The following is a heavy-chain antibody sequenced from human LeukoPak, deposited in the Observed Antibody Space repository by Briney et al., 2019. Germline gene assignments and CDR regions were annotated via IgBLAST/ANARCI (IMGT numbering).Heavy chain of an antibody. Sequence: PSETLSLTCAVYGGSFSGYYWSWIRQPPGKGLEWIGEINHSGSTNYNPSLKSRVTISVDTSKNRFSLKLSSVTAADTAVYYCARALLWFGELSNWFDPWGQGTLVTVSS. CDR2: INHSGST. V-gene: IGHV4-34*01. CDR3: ARALLWFGELSNWFDP. D-gene: IGHD3-10*01. J-gene: IGHJ5*02. CDR1: GGSFSGYY.